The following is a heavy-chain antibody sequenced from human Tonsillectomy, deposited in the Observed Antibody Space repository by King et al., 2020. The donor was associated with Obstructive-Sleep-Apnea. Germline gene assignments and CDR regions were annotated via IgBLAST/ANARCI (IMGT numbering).Heavy chain of an antibody. D-gene: IGHD3-10*01. V-gene: IGHV2-5*02. CDR2: IYWDDDK. CDR3: AHSRTYYYGSGSYYHYYGMDV. CDR1: GFSLSTSGVA. J-gene: IGHJ6*02. Sequence: TLQESGPTLVKPTQTLTLTCTFSGFSLSTSGVAVGWIRQPPGKALEWLALIYWDDDKRYSPSLKSRLTITKDTSKSQVVLTMTNMDPVDTATYYCAHSRTYYYGSGSYYHYYGMDVWGQGTTVTVSS.